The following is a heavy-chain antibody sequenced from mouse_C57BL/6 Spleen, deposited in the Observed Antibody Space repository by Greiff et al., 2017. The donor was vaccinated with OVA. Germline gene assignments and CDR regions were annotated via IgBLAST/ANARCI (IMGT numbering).Heavy chain of an antibody. V-gene: IGHV1-69*01. CDR2: IDPSDSYT. J-gene: IGHJ2*01. CDR1: GYTFTSYW. Sequence: QVQLQQPGAELVMPGASVKLSCKASGYTFTSYWMHWVKQRPGQGLEWIGEIDPSDSYTNYNQKFKGKSTLTVDKSSSTAYMQRSSLTSEDSAVYYCARKEFYYDCYGYCDCWGQGTTLTVSS. CDR3: ARKEFYYDCYGYCDC. D-gene: IGHD2-4*01.